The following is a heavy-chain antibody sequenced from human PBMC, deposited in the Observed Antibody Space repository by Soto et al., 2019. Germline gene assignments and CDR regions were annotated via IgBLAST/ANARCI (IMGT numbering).Heavy chain of an antibody. CDR1: GFTFDDYA. V-gene: IGHV3-43*02. D-gene: IGHD3-10*01. CDR2: ISGDGGST. Sequence: GESLKISCAASGFTFDDYAMHWVRQAPGKGLEWVSLISGDGGSTYYADSVKGRFTISRDNSKNSLYLQMNSLRTEDTALYYCAKDMGGSGSYYNGYFDYWGQGTLVTVSS. CDR3: AKDMGGSGSYYNGYFDY. J-gene: IGHJ4*02.